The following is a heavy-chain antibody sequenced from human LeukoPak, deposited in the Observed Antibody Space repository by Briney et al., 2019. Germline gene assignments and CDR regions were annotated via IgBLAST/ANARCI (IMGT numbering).Heavy chain of an antibody. J-gene: IGHJ4*02. CDR1: GFTFSSYG. V-gene: IGHV3-33*01. CDR3: ARGSQDSAYYFGY. Sequence: PGRSPRLSCAASGFTFSSYGMHWVRQAPGKGLEWVAVIWYDGSNKYYADSVKGRFTISRDNSKNTLYLQMNSLRAEDTAVYYCARGSQDSAYYFGYWGQGTLVTVSS. D-gene: IGHD3/OR15-3a*01. CDR2: IWYDGSNK.